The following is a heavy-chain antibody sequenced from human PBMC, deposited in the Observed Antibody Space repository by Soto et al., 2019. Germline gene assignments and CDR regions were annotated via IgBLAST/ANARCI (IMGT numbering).Heavy chain of an antibody. V-gene: IGHV4-34*01. CDR2: IDHSGTT. CDR1: GGSFSGYS. J-gene: IGHJ5*02. D-gene: IGHD1-1*01. Sequence: PSETLSLTCAVYGGSFSGYSWTWIRQPPGRGLEWTGEIDHSGTTNYNPSLKSRVTFSVDTSKNQFSLKVNSVTAADTAVYYCARRTTGGSQTFHNSFLDPWGQGTLVTVSS. CDR3: ARRTTGGSQTFHNSFLDP.